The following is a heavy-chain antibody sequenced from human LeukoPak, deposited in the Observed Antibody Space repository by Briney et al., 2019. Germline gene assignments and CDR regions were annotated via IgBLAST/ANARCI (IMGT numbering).Heavy chain of an antibody. CDR1: GGSISSSSYY. V-gene: IGHV4-39*07. D-gene: IGHD3-3*02. Sequence: PSETLSLTCTVSGGSISSSSYYWGWIRQPPGKGLEWIGSIYYSGSTYYNPSLKSRVTISVDTSKNQFSLKLSSVTAADTAVYYCAGDHFSGFDPWGQGTRVTVSS. J-gene: IGHJ5*02. CDR2: IYYSGST. CDR3: AGDHFSGFDP.